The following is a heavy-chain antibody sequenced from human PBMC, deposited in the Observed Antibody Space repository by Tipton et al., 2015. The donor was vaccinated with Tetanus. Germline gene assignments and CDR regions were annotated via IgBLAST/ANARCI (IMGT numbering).Heavy chain of an antibody. CDR3: ARTSGYMYSDC. D-gene: IGHD3-3*01. CDR2: IDYFGST. V-gene: IGHV4-59*01. Sequence: TLSLTCTVSGGSISTYHWNWIRLSPGKGLEWIGYIDYFGSTKYNPSLKSRVAMSVDTSKNQLSLRLNSVTSSDTAVYYCARTSGYMYSDCCGQGTLVTVSS. J-gene: IGHJ4*02. CDR1: GGSISTYH.